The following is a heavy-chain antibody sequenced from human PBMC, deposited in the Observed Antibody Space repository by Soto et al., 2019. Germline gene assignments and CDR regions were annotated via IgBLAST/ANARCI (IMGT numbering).Heavy chain of an antibody. CDR2: IITLFRTP. J-gene: IGHJ6*02. V-gene: IGHV1-69*12. D-gene: IGHD4-4*01. CDR3: ARDNDRLQLGGNYYYMLDV. CDR1: GGTFSSSA. Sequence: QVQLVQSGAEMKEPGSSVKVSCKTSGGTFSSSAISWLRQAPGQGLEWMGGIITLFRTPDYAQKFQGRVTIAADESTSTAYMELSSLRSEDTAVYYCARDNDRLQLGGNYYYMLDVWGQGTTIPVSS.